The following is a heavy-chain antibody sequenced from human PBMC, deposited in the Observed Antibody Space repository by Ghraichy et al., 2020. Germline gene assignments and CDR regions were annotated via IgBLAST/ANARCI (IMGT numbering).Heavy chain of an antibody. Sequence: SQTLSLTCVISGDSVSSQTAAWNWIRQSPSRGLEWLGRTYYRSDWYTDYAVSLKGRISISPDTSRDQFTLRLNSVTPEDTAVYYWVRSEWLDYFDYWGQGTLVTVSS. J-gene: IGHJ4*02. D-gene: IGHD3-3*01. CDR1: GDSVSSQTAA. CDR2: TYYRSDWYT. CDR3: VRSEWLDYFDY. V-gene: IGHV6-1*01.